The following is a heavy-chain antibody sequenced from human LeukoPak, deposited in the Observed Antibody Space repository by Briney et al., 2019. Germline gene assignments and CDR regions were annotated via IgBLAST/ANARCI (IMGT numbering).Heavy chain of an antibody. Sequence: PSETLSLTCTVSGGSISSSSYYWGWIRQPPGKGLEWIGSIYYSGSTYYNPSLKSRVTISVDTSKNQFSLKLSSVTAADTAVYYCARIRMAEYSSSPYFDYWGQGTLVTVSS. CDR3: ARIRMAEYSSSPYFDY. D-gene: IGHD6-6*01. J-gene: IGHJ4*02. V-gene: IGHV4-39*07. CDR2: IYYSGST. CDR1: GGSISSSSYY.